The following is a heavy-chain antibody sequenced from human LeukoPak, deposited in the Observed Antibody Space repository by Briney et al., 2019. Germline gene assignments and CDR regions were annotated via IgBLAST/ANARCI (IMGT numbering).Heavy chain of an antibody. CDR2: TYYRSKWHS. CDR3: ARMVGVDPDY. J-gene: IGHJ4*02. Sequence: SQTLSLTCAISGDSVSSKSAAWNWIRQSPSRGLEWLGRTYYRSKWHSEYAVSVKSRISIHPDTSRNQFSLQLSSVTPEDTAVYYCARMVGVDPDYWGQGTQVTVSS. CDR1: GDSVSSKSAA. V-gene: IGHV6-1*01. D-gene: IGHD2-8*01.